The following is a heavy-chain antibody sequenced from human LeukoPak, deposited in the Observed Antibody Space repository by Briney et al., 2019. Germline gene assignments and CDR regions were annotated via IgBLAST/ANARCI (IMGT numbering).Heavy chain of an antibody. Sequence: ASVKVSCKASGYTFTGYYMHWVRQAPGQGLEWMGWINPNSGGTNYAQKFQGRVTMTRDTSISTAYMELSRLRSDDAAVYYCAREFHSTFYDYIKWGQGTLVTVSS. CDR2: INPNSGGT. V-gene: IGHV1-2*02. D-gene: IGHD3-16*01. J-gene: IGHJ4*02. CDR3: AREFHSTFYDYIK. CDR1: GYTFTGYY.